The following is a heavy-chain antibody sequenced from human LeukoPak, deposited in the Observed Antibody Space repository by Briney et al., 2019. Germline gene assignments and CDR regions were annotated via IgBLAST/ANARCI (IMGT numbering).Heavy chain of an antibody. CDR1: GYTFTSYY. V-gene: IGHV1-46*01. CDR2: INPSGGST. D-gene: IGHD6-6*01. J-gene: IGHJ4*02. CDR3: ARDRGEYSSSSDSGEFDY. Sequence: ASVKVSCKASGYTFTSYYMHWVRQAPGQGLEWMGIINPSGGSTSYAQKFQGRVTMTRDTSTSTVYMELSSLRSGDTAVYYCARDRGEYSSSSDSGEFDYWGQGTLVTVSS.